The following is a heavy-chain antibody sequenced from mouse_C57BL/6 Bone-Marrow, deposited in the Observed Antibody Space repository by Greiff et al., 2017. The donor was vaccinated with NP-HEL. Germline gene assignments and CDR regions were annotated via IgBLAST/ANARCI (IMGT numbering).Heavy chain of an antibody. CDR1: GFTFSDYY. V-gene: IGHV5-12*01. CDR2: ISNGGGST. CDR3: ARADYDYDGKDWYFDV. Sequence: EVMLVESGGGLVQPGGSLKLSCAASGFTFSDYYMYWVRQTPEKRLEWVAYISNGGGSTYYPDTVKGRFTISRDNAKNTLYLQMSRLKSEDTAMYYCARADYDYDGKDWYFDVWGTGTTVTVSS. D-gene: IGHD2-4*01. J-gene: IGHJ1*03.